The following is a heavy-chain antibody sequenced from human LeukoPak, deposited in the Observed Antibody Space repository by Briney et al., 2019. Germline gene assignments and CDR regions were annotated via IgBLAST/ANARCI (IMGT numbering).Heavy chain of an antibody. CDR2: ISYDGSNK. V-gene: IGHV3-30*04. J-gene: IGHJ4*02. Sequence: GGSLRLSCAASGFTFSSYAMHWVRQAPGKGLEWVAVISYDGSNKYYADSVKGRFTISRDNSKNTLYLQMNSLRAEDTAVYYCAKDRPDSGSYGIGYWGQGTLVTVSS. CDR3: AKDRPDSGSYGIGY. CDR1: GFTFSSYA. D-gene: IGHD1-26*01.